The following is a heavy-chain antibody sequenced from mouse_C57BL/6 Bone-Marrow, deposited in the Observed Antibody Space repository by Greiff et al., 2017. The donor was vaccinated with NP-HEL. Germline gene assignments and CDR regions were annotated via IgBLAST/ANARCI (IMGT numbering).Heavy chain of an antibody. J-gene: IGHJ3*01. CDR2: IYPGNSDT. CDR3: ARGLYGGWFAY. Sequence: EVQLQQSGTVLARPGASVKMSCKTSGYTFTSYWMHWVKQRPGQGLEWIGAIYPGNSDTSYNQKFKGKANMTAVTSASTAYLELSSLTYEDSAVYYCARGLYGGWFAYWGQGTLVTVSA. CDR1: GYTFTSYW. V-gene: IGHV1-5*01. D-gene: IGHD1-1*02.